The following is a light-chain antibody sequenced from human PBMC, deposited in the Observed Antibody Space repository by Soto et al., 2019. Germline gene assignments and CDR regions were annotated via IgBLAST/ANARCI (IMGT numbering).Light chain of an antibody. CDR2: DNT. CDR3: GTWDSRLSAVV. J-gene: IGLJ2*01. V-gene: IGLV1-51*01. Sequence: QSVLTQPPSVSAAPGQTVTISCSGSSSNIGNNYVSWYQQFPGTAPKVLVYDNTKRPSGIPDRFSGSKSGTSATLGITGLQTGDEADYYCGTWDSRLSAVVFGGGTKLIVL. CDR1: SSNIGNNY.